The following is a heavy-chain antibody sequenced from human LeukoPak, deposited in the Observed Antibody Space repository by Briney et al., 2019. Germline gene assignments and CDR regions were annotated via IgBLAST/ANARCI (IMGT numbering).Heavy chain of an antibody. CDR2: IYPGDSDT. Sequence: GESLQISFKGSGCGFTSYWIGWVRQMPGKGLEWMGIIYPGDSDTRYSPSFQGQVTISADKSISTAYLQWSSLKASDTAMYYCVGGGQQLVPIDYWGQGTLVTVSS. D-gene: IGHD6-13*01. V-gene: IGHV5-51*01. J-gene: IGHJ4*02. CDR3: VGGGQQLVPIDY. CDR1: GCGFTSYW.